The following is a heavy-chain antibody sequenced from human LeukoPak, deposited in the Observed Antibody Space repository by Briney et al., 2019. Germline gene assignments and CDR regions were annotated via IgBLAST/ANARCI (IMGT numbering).Heavy chain of an antibody. CDR3: ARDLRNYDSSGYDAFDI. CDR1: GFTFSSYS. D-gene: IGHD3-22*01. J-gene: IGHJ3*02. Sequence: GGSLRLSCAASGFTFSSYSMNWVRQAPGKGLEWVSSISSSSSYIYYADSVKGRFTISRDNAKNSLYLQMNSLRAEDTAVYYCARDLRNYDSSGYDAFDIWGQGTMVTVSS. V-gene: IGHV3-21*01. CDR2: ISSSSSYI.